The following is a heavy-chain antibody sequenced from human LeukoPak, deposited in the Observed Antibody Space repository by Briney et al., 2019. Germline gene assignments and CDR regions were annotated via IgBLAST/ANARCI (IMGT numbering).Heavy chain of an antibody. D-gene: IGHD3-22*01. Sequence: SQTLSLTCSVSGGSISSGGYYWNWIRQHPGRGLEWIVYIYYSGSTYYNPSLKSRLTISVDTSKNQFSLKLSSVTAADTAVYFCASKYYYDSSGYYIFDYWGQGTLVTVSS. J-gene: IGHJ4*02. V-gene: IGHV4-31*03. CDR2: IYYSGST. CDR1: GGSISSGGYY. CDR3: ASKYYYDSSGYYIFDY.